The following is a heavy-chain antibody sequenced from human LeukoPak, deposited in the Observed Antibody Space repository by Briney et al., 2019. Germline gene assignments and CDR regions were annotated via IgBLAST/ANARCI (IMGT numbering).Heavy chain of an antibody. V-gene: IGHV3-23*01. J-gene: IGHJ4*02. CDR1: GFTFSGYG. CDR3: AKEIHDSSGYYSYFDY. D-gene: IGHD3-22*01. Sequence: GGSLRLSCAASGFTFSGYGMIWVRQAPGKGLGWVSGISGSGSSTYYADSVRGRFTISRDNSKNALYLQMNSLRAEDTAVYYCAKEIHDSSGYYSYFDYWGQGTLVTVSS. CDR2: ISGSGSST.